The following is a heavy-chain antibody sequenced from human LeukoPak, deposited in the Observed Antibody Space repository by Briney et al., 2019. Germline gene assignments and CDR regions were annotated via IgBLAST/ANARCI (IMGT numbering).Heavy chain of an antibody. J-gene: IGHJ3*02. V-gene: IGHV1-2*02. D-gene: IGHD4-17*01. CDR2: INPNSGGT. CDR1: GYTFTGYY. CDR3: ARELNGDQDAFDI. Sequence: ASVKVSFKASGYTFTGYYMHWVRQAPGQGLEWMGWINPNSGGTNYAQKFQGRVTMTRDTSISTAYMELSRLRSDDTAVYYCARELNGDQDAFDIWGQGTMVTVSS.